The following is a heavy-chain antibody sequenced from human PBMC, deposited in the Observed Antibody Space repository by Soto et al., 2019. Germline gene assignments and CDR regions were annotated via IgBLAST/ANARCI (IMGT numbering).Heavy chain of an antibody. CDR3: ARDRLRYNWNDFPYYYYGMDV. D-gene: IGHD1-1*01. Sequence: QVQLVESGGGVVQPGRSLRLSCAASGFTFSSYAMHWVHQAPGKGLEWVAVISYDGSNKYYADSVKGRFTISRDNSKNTLYLKMNRLRAEDTAVYYCARDRLRYNWNDFPYYYYGMDVWGQGTTVTVSS. CDR1: GFTFSSYA. V-gene: IGHV3-30-3*01. J-gene: IGHJ6*02. CDR2: ISYDGSNK.